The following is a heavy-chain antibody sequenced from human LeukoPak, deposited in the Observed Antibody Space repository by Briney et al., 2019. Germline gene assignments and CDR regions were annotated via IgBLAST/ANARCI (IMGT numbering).Heavy chain of an antibody. J-gene: IGHJ4*02. V-gene: IGHV3-30-3*02. CDR1: TFTFNNYA. CDR3: SKKGQSEDYGKPG. Sequence: GGSLRLSCAASTFTFNNYAMHWVRQAPGKGLEWVAVISFDGNNKYYADSVRGRFTISRDNTKNSLYLQMSSLRADDTAVYYCSKKGQSEDYGKPGWGQGTLVTVSS. CDR2: ISFDGNNK. D-gene: IGHD4-17*01.